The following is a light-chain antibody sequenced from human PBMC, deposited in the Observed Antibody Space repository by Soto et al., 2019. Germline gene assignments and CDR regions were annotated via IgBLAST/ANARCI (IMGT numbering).Light chain of an antibody. V-gene: IGKV1-27*01. CDR3: QKYTQVPA. J-gene: IGKJ4*01. CDR1: QGISNY. Sequence: DIQMTQSPSSLSASVGDRVTITCRASQGISNYLAWYQQIPGKVPKLLISAASTLQSGVPSRFSGSGSGTDFTLTISSLQPEDVETYYSQKYTQVPAFGGGTKVEIK. CDR2: AAS.